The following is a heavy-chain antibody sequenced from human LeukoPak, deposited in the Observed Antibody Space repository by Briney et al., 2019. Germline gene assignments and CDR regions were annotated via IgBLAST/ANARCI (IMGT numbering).Heavy chain of an antibody. CDR2: IYYSGST. CDR1: GGSLSSYY. V-gene: IGHV4-59*01. D-gene: IGHD3-10*01. Sequence: SETLSLTCTVSGGSLSSYYWSWIRQPPGKGLEGIGYIYYSGSTNYNPSLKSRVTISVDTSKNQFSLKLSSVTAADTAVYYCARSELLWFGGVNSGFDYWGQGTLVTVSS. J-gene: IGHJ4*02. CDR3: ARSELLWFGGVNSGFDY.